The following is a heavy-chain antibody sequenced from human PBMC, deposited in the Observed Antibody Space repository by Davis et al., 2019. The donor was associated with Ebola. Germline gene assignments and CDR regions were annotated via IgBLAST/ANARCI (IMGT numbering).Heavy chain of an antibody. CDR2: TYYSSKWYK. V-gene: IGHV6-1*01. CDR1: GDSVSSNSGA. CDR3: ARGFFRDGFDV. D-gene: IGHD3-3*01. Sequence: PSQTLSLTCDISGDSVSSNSGAWNWIRQSPSRGLEWLGRTYYSSKWYKDYAVSVKSRITINLDTSKNQFSLHLTSVTPEDTAVYFCARGFFRDGFDVWGQGTVITVSS. J-gene: IGHJ3*01.